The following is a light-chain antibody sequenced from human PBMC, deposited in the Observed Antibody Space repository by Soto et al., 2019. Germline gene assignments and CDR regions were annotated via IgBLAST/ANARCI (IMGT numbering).Light chain of an antibody. Sequence: DIQMTQSTSTLSASVGDRVTITCRASQSISSWLAWYQQKPGTAPKLLIYKASTLQSGVPSRFSGSGSGTEFTLTISSLQPDDSATYYCQQYRDNWTFGQGTKVEIK. V-gene: IGKV1-5*03. J-gene: IGKJ1*01. CDR2: KAS. CDR1: QSISSW. CDR3: QQYRDNWT.